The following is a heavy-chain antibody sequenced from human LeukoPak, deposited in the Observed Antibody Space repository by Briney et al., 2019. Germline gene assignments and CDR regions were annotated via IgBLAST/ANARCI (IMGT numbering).Heavy chain of an antibody. Sequence: PGRSLRLSCAASGFTFSRYALHWVRQAPGKGLEYVSAISSNGGSTYYANSVKGRFIISRDNSKNTLYLQMGSLRAEDMAVYYCARALVIQEGFDYWGQGTLVTVSS. V-gene: IGHV3-64*01. CDR1: GFTFSRYA. CDR2: ISSNGGST. D-gene: IGHD2-21*01. J-gene: IGHJ4*02. CDR3: ARALVIQEGFDY.